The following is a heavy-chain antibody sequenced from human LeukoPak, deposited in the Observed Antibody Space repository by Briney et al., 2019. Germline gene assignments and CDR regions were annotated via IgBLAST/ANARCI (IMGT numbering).Heavy chain of an antibody. CDR2: ISSSSSYI. CDR1: GFTFSSYS. J-gene: IGHJ3*02. D-gene: IGHD6-19*01. V-gene: IGHV3-21*01. CDR3: ARDSPQWLVLVDGPIAFDI. Sequence: KAGGSLRLSCAASGFTFSSYSMNWVRQAPGKGLEWVSSISSSSSYIYHADSVKGRFTISRDNAKNSLYLQMNSLRAEDTAVYYCARDSPQWLVLVDGPIAFDIWGQGTMVTVSS.